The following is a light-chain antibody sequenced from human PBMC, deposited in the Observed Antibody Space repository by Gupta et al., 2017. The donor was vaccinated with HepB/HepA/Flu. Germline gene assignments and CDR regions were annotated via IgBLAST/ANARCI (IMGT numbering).Light chain of an antibody. CDR3: SSYTTSSTRV. V-gene: IGLV2-14*02. Sequence: QSALTQPASVSGSPGQSFTISCTGTSSHFGNYNFFSWFQQHPGKATKLMIYEVTKRPSGVSNRFSGSKSGNTASLTISGLQTEDEADYYCSSYTTSSTRVFGGGTKLTVL. CDR1: SSHFGNYNF. CDR2: EVT. J-gene: IGLJ3*02.